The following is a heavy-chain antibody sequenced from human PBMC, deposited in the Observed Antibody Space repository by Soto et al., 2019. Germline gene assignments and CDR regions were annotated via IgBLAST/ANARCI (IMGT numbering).Heavy chain of an antibody. Sequence: PGGSLRLSCAASGFTFSSYAMSWVRQAPGKGLEWVSAISGSGGSTYYADSVKGRFTISRDNSKNTLYLQMNSLRAEDTAVYYCAKDVLLMSRWSQSYIHHWGQGILVTVS. CDR2: ISGSGGST. J-gene: IGHJ1*01. V-gene: IGHV3-23*01. D-gene: IGHD6-19*01. CDR1: GFTFSSYA. CDR3: AKDVLLMSRWSQSYIHH.